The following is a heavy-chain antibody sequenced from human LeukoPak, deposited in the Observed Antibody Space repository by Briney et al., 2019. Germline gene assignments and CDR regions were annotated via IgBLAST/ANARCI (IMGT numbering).Heavy chain of an antibody. CDR2: IWYDGSNK. Sequence: GGSLRLSCAASGFTFSSYGMHWVRQAPGKGLEWVAVIWYDGSNKYYADSVKGRFTISRDNSKNTLYLQMNSLRAEDTAVYYCAKEKDGGYDYSLDYWGQGTLVTVSS. CDR3: AKEKDGGYDYSLDY. J-gene: IGHJ4*02. CDR1: GFTFSSYG. V-gene: IGHV3-33*06. D-gene: IGHD5-12*01.